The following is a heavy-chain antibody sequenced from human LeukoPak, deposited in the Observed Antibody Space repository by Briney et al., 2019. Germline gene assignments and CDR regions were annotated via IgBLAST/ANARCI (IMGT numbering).Heavy chain of an antibody. J-gene: IGHJ6*02. CDR1: GYSSTSYW. D-gene: IGHD3-16*01. CDR2: IYSGDSDT. CDR3: ATHYDEYSHYYYYGMDV. Sequence: GESLQISCKGSGYSSTSYWIGWVRQLPGKGLEWMGIIYSGDSDTRYSPSFQSPVTISADTSISPAYLQRSSLKASDTAIYYCATHYDEYSHYYYYGMDVWGQGTTVTVSS. V-gene: IGHV5-51*01.